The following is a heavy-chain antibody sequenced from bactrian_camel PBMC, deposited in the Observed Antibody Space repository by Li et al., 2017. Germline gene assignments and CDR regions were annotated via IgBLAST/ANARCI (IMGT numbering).Heavy chain of an antibody. J-gene: IGHJ7*01. D-gene: IGHD2*01. CDR2: IAPATGTT. V-gene: IGHV3S54*01. CDR1: GSGYISGTAC. Sequence: VQLVESGGGSVNAGGSLTLSCAASGSGYISGTACMGWFRQVPGKEREGVAAIAPATGTTFYSDSVKGRFTISHVIANNTLHLQMKALNPDDTAMYYCAAAADSYSDCSGRQGMEYWGNGTQVTVS.